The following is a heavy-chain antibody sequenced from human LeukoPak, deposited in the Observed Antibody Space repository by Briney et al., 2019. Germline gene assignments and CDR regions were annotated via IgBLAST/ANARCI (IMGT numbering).Heavy chain of an antibody. Sequence: GGSLRLSCAASGFSFSDYWMSWVRQAPGKGLEWVASIKKDGSGKYYVDSVKGRFTISRDNAKSSLYLQMISLRVDDTGVYYCASDYYGSGTYYKVGNGFDYWGQGTLVTVSS. CDR1: GFSFSDYW. D-gene: IGHD3-10*01. V-gene: IGHV3-7*01. CDR3: ASDYYGSGTYYKVGNGFDY. CDR2: IKKDGSGK. J-gene: IGHJ4*02.